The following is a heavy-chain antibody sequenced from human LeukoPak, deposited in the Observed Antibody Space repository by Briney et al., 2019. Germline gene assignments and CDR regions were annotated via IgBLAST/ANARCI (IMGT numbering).Heavy chain of an antibody. CDR3: AKEQSSGWYRVADY. J-gene: IGHJ4*02. D-gene: IGHD6-19*01. Sequence: GGSLRLSCAASGFTVSIEGMHGVRQAPGKGLEWVAVITYDGTEIHYGDSVKGRFTISRDSFKNTLHLQMNSLRVEDTAVYYCAKEQSSGWYRVADYWGQGTLVTVSS. CDR2: ITYDGTEI. CDR1: GFTVSIEG. V-gene: IGHV3-30*18.